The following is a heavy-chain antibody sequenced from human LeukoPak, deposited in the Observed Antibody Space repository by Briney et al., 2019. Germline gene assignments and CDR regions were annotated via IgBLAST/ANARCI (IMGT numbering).Heavy chain of an antibody. Sequence: GGSLRLSCAASGFSFSSYRMNWVRQAPGKGLEWVANIKQDGSEKYYVDSVKGRFTISRDNAKNSLYLQMNSLRAEDTAVYYCARGGSGWYYWGQGTLVTVSS. V-gene: IGHV3-7*01. CDR2: IKQDGSEK. CDR1: GFSFSSYR. D-gene: IGHD6-19*01. J-gene: IGHJ4*02. CDR3: ARGGSGWYY.